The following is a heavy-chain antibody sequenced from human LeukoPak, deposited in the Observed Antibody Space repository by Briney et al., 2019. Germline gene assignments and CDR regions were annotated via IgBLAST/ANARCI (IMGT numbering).Heavy chain of an antibody. CDR1: GYSISSGYY. V-gene: IGHV4-38-2*02. CDR3: ARASGSSIYYYYYMDV. Sequence: PSETLSLTCTVSGYSISSGYYWGWIRQPPGKGLEWIGSIYHSGSTYYNPSLKSRVTISVDTSKNQFSLKLSSVTAADTAVYYCARASGSSIYYYYYMDVWGKGTTVTISS. CDR2: IYHSGST. D-gene: IGHD1-26*01. J-gene: IGHJ6*03.